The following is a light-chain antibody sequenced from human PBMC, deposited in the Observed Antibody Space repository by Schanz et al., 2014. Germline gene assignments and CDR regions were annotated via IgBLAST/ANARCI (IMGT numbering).Light chain of an antibody. Sequence: QSALTQPPSVSGSPGQSVTVSCTGTSSDVGAYNRVSWYQQPPGTAPKLLIYEVNKRPSGVPDRFSGSKSGNTASLTVSGLQAEDEADYYCSSEEGRKNMVFGGGTKLTVL. CDR2: EVN. V-gene: IGLV2-8*01. CDR3: SSEEGRKNMV. CDR1: SSDVGAYNR. J-gene: IGLJ2*01.